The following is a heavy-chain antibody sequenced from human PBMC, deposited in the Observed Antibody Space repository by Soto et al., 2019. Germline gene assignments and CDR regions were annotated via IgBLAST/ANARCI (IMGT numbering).Heavy chain of an antibody. Sequence: SETLSLTCAVYGGSFSGYYWSWIRQPPGKGLEWIGEINHSGSTNYNPSLKSRVTISVDTSKNQFSLKLSSVTAADTAVYYCARAKGGVGARRSNWFDPWGQGTLVTVSS. V-gene: IGHV4-34*01. CDR2: INHSGST. J-gene: IGHJ5*02. D-gene: IGHD1-26*01. CDR1: GGSFSGYY. CDR3: ARAKGGVGARRSNWFDP.